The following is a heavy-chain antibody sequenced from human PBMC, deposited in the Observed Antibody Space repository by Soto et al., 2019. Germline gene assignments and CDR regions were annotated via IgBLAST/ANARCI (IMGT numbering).Heavy chain of an antibody. V-gene: IGHV1-2*02. D-gene: IGHD3-16*01. CDR3: ARDRAPGGYYYYGMDV. CDR2: INPNSGGT. J-gene: IGHJ6*02. CDR1: GYTFTGYY. Sequence: ASVKVSCKASGYTFTGYYMHWVRQAPGQGLEWMGWINPNSGGTNYAQKFQGRVTMTRDTSISTAYMELSRLRSDDTAVYYCARDRAPGGYYYYGMDVWGQGTTVTV.